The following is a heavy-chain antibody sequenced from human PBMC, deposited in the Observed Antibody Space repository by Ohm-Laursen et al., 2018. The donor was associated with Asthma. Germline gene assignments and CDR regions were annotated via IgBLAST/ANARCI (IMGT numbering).Heavy chain of an antibody. Sequence: SLRLSCTASGFTFSSYAMTWVRQAPGKGLEWVSGISSSGGSTSYADDVKGRFIVSRDNSRNTLFLQMNSLRAEDTAVYYCAKDLSIIAVAGTLDYWGQGTLVTVSS. CDR3: AKDLSIIAVAGTLDY. D-gene: IGHD6-19*01. CDR1: GFTFSSYA. V-gene: IGHV3-23*01. CDR2: ISSSGGST. J-gene: IGHJ4*02.